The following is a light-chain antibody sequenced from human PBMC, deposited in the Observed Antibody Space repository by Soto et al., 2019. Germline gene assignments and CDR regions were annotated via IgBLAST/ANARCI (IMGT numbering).Light chain of an antibody. V-gene: IGKV1-39*01. CDR2: AAS. CDR1: QSISSY. J-gene: IGKJ1*01. Sequence: DIQMTQSPSSLSASVGDRVTITCRASQSISSYLNWYQQKPGKAPKLLIYAASSLQSGVPSRFSGSGSGTDFILTISSLQPEDFANYYCQQSYSTPWTFGQGNKVEIK. CDR3: QQSYSTPWT.